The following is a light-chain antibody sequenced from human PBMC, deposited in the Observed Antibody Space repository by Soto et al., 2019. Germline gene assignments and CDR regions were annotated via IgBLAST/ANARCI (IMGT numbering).Light chain of an antibody. CDR2: DAS. V-gene: IGKV3-11*01. CDR3: QQRINWPLT. Sequence: EIVLTQSPATLSLSPGERATLSCRASQSVSSYLAWYQQKPGQAPRLLIYDASNRATGIPARFSGSGSGTDFTLTISSLEPEDFAVYYCQQRINWPLTFGQWTRLEIK. CDR1: QSVSSY. J-gene: IGKJ5*01.